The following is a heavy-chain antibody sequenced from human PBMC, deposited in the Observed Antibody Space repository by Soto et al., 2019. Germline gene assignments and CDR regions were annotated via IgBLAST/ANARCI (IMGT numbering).Heavy chain of an antibody. CDR3: ATKSDYDILTGFDY. V-gene: IGHV1-24*01. CDR2: FDPEDGET. D-gene: IGHD3-9*01. J-gene: IGHJ4*02. CDR1: GYTLTELS. Sequence: ASVKVSCKVSGYTLTELSIHWVRQAPGKGREWMGGFDPEDGETIYAQKFQGRVTMNEDTSTDTDYMELSSLRSEDTAVYYCATKSDYDILTGFDYWGKGTLVTVYS.